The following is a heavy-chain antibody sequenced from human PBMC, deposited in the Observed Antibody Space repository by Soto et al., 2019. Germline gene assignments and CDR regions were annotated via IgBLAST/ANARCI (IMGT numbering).Heavy chain of an antibody. CDR2: ISGSGGST. CDR3: AKEVAAPLYDNAFDI. J-gene: IGHJ3*02. Sequence: EVQLLESGGGLVQPGGSWGLSFPAPGLTFSSYAMTWVRQAPGKGLEWVSAISGSGGSTYYADSVKGRFTISRDNSKNTLYLQMNSLRAEDTAVYYCAKEVAAPLYDNAFDIWGQGTMVTVSS. D-gene: IGHD6-25*01. CDR1: GLTFSSYA. V-gene: IGHV3-23*01.